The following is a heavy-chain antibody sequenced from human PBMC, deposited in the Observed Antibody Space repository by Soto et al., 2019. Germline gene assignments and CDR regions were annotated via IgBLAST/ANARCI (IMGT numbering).Heavy chain of an antibody. D-gene: IGHD3-22*01. CDR2: IKSKTDGGTT. CDR3: STDSYSTIIIVRFGY. Sequence: EVQLVESGGGLVKPGGSLRLSCAASGFTFTNAWINWVRQAPGKGLEWVGRIKSKTDGGTTDYAEPVKGRFAISRDDSNNMVYLQMNSRKIEDTLVYYFSTDSYSTIIIVRFGYWGHGTL. V-gene: IGHV3-15*07. J-gene: IGHJ4*01. CDR1: GFTFTNAW.